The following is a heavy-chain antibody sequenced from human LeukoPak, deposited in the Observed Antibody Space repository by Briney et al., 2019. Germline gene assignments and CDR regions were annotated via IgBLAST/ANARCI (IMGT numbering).Heavy chain of an antibody. Sequence: PSETLSLTCAVYGGSFSGYYWSWIRQPPGKGLEWTGEINHSGSTNYNPSLKSRVTISVDTSKNQFSLKLSSVTAADTAVYYCARARGGYCSSTSCYTGRYYFDYWGQGTLVTVSS. V-gene: IGHV4-34*01. D-gene: IGHD2-2*02. CDR1: GGSFSGYY. CDR2: INHSGST. CDR3: ARARGGYCSSTSCYTGRYYFDY. J-gene: IGHJ4*02.